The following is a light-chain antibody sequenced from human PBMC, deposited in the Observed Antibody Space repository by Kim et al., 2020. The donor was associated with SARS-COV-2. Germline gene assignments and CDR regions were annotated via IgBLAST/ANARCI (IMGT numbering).Light chain of an antibody. Sequence: SASGGDSVTISCRARQSMSVMLALYQQKPEKAPKPLIYGASSLQSGVPTMFRGSRSETEFTLTISGLQPEFFATYYCQQYINYPYTFGQGTKLEI. V-gene: IGKV1D-16*01. CDR2: GAS. J-gene: IGKJ2*01. CDR1: QSMSVM. CDR3: QQYINYPYT.